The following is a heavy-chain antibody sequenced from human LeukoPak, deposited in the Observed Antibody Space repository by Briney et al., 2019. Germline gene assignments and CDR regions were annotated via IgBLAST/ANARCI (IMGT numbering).Heavy chain of an antibody. CDR1: DGSITNYD. V-gene: IGHV4-59*01. D-gene: IGHD3-22*01. CDR2: VHYSGTT. Sequence: SETLSLTCTVSDGSITNYDWSWVRQPPGKGLEFIGHVHYSGTTNYNPSLRSRVTISIDTSKKHFFLKLKSVTAADTAVYYCARSNHYYDSSGYPVDYWGQGTLVTVSS. CDR3: ARSNHYYDSSGYPVDY. J-gene: IGHJ4*02.